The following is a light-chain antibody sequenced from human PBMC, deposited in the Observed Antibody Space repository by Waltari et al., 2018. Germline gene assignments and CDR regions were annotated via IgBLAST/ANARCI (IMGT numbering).Light chain of an antibody. J-gene: IGLJ2*01. Sequence: QSALTQPASVSGSPGQSITISCTGTSRDIDNYNYVYWYQQHPDKAPKLMIYEVSNRPAGVSKRFSGSKSGNTASLTISGLQAADEADYYCSSYTISSTYVGFGGGTKLTVL. V-gene: IGLV2-14*01. CDR2: EVS. CDR3: SSYTISSTYVG. CDR1: SRDIDNYNY.